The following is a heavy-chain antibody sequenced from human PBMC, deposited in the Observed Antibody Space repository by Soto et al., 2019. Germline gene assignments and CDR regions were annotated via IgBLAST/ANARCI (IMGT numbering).Heavy chain of an antibody. J-gene: IGHJ4*02. CDR3: AKDYSGTQFVVVVAAAFDY. V-gene: IGHV3-30*18. CDR1: GFTFSSYG. D-gene: IGHD2-15*01. CDR2: ISYDGSNK. Sequence: GGSLRLSCAASGFTFSSYGMHWVRQAPGKGLEWVAVISYDGSNKYYADSVKGRFTISRDNSKNTLYLQMNSLRAEDTAVYYCAKDYSGTQFVVVVAAAFDYWGQGTLVTV.